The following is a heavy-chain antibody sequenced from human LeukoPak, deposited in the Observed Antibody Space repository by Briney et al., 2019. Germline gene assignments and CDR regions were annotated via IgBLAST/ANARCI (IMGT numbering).Heavy chain of an antibody. CDR1: GGXLSSYN. Sequence: PSQTLSLTCTVSGGXLSSYNWSWIRQTPGKGQELIGYIYNRGSTNYNPSLKSRVTISVDPSKNQFSLKLSAVTAADTAVYYCARYGSRIVFGVVAARAWFDPWGQGTLVTVSS. CDR2: IYNRGST. CDR3: ARYGSRIVFGVVAARAWFDP. J-gene: IGHJ5*02. D-gene: IGHD2-15*01. V-gene: IGHV4-59*08.